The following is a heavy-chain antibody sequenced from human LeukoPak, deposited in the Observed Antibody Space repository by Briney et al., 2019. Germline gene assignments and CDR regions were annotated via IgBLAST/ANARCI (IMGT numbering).Heavy chain of an antibody. CDR2: IYSGGRT. J-gene: IGHJ4*02. CDR3: ARKRAVAGLFDY. CDR1: GFIISSKY. Sequence: GGSLRLSCAASGFIISSKYMSWVRHAPGKGLEWISVIYSGGRTYYADSVKGRFTISRDNSKNSLYLQMNSLRSEDTAVYYCARKRAVAGLFDYWGQGTLVTVSS. V-gene: IGHV3-66*01. D-gene: IGHD6-19*01.